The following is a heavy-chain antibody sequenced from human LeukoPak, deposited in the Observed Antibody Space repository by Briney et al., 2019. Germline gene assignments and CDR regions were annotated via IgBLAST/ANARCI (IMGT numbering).Heavy chain of an antibody. CDR1: GFSLTTSGVA. CDR2: IYWDADR. D-gene: IGHD3-10*01. CDR3: VRNPEYGSGSSTWFDP. J-gene: IGHJ5*02. V-gene: IGHV2-5*02. Sequence: SGPTLLKPTQTLTLTCSFSGFSLTTSGVAVGWIRQPPGKALEWLAVIYWDADRRYIPFLKSRLTISKDTSNNQVVLSMTNMEPVDTATYYCVRNPEYGSGSSTWFDPWGPGTLVTVSS.